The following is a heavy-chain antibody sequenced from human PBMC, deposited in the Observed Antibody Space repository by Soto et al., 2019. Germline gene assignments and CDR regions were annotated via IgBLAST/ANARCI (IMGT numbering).Heavy chain of an antibody. CDR1: GFTFSSYG. CDR2: IWYDGSNK. CDR3: ACEAAAGTFDY. J-gene: IGHJ4*02. D-gene: IGHD6-13*01. V-gene: IGHV3-33*01. Sequence: QVQLVESGGGVVQPGRSLRLSCAASGFTFSSYGMHWVRQAPGKGLEWVAVIWYDGSNKYYADSVKGRFTISRDNSKNTLYLQMNSLRAEDTAVYYCACEAAAGTFDYWGQGTLVTVSS.